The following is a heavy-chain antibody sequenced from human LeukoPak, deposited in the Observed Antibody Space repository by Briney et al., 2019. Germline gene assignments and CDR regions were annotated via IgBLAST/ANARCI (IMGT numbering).Heavy chain of an antibody. CDR3: AKANAGIAARHGMDV. J-gene: IGHJ6*02. V-gene: IGHV3-9*01. CDR2: ISWNSDSI. D-gene: IGHD6-6*01. CDR1: GVTFDDYA. Sequence: GRSLRLSCAASGVTFDDYAMHWVRQAPGKGLEWVSGISWNSDSIGYADSVKGRFTISRDNAKNSLYLQMNSLRAEDTALYYCAKANAGIAARHGMDVWGQGTTVTVSS.